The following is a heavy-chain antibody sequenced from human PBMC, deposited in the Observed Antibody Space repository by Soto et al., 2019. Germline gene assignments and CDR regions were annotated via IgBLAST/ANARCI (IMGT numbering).Heavy chain of an antibody. Sequence: ASVKVSCKASGYTFTGYYMHWVRQAPGQGLEWMGWINPNSGGTNYAQKFQGRVTMTRDTSIGTAYMELSRLRSDDTAVYYCARDPALRYSSNWSVDYWGQGTLVTVSS. D-gene: IGHD6-13*01. V-gene: IGHV1-2*02. CDR3: ARDPALRYSSNWSVDY. CDR2: INPNSGGT. CDR1: GYTFTGYY. J-gene: IGHJ4*02.